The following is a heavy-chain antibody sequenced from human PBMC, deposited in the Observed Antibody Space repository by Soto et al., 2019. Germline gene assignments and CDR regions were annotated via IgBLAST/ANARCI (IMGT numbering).Heavy chain of an antibody. Sequence: GGSLRLSFAASWFTVSSSSMNLFRQAPGKGLEWVSVIFTDGGTFYGVSVKGRFTISTDKSKNTLYLQMNSLRVEDTAVYFCARDSGGYYASGRWGDVWGQGTTVTVSS. CDR3: ARDSGGYYASGRWGDV. V-gene: IGHV3-53*01. CDR2: IFTDGGT. J-gene: IGHJ6*02. D-gene: IGHD3-10*01. CDR1: WFTVSSSS.